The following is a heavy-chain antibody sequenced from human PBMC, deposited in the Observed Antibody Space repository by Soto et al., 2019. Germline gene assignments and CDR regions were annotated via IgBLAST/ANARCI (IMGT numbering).Heavy chain of an antibody. Sequence: SVKVSCKASGGTFSSYTISWVRQAPGQGLEWMGRIIPIFGTANYAQKFQGRVTITADESTSTAYMELSSLRSEDTAVYYCARGGYSYGGQRAFDIWGQGTMVTVSS. J-gene: IGHJ3*02. D-gene: IGHD5-18*01. V-gene: IGHV1-69*13. CDR2: IIPIFGTA. CDR3: ARGGYSYGGQRAFDI. CDR1: GGTFSSYT.